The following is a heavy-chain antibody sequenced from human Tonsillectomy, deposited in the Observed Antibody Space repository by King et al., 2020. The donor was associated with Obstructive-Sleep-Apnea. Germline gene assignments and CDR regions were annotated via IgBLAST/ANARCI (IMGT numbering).Heavy chain of an antibody. J-gene: IGHJ4*02. CDR3: ARHGETFYYGSSNYYIFDY. V-gene: IGHV4-59*08. CDR2: FYYNWST. CDR1: GGSISHYY. Sequence: VQLQESGPGLVKPSETLSLTCTVSGGSISHYYWSWIRQPPGKGLDWFGDFYYNWSTNYIHVLKCRASISVDTSKNQFSLKLSSVTAADTAVDFCARHGETFYYGSSNYYIFDYWAREPWSPSPQ. D-gene: IGHD3-22*01.